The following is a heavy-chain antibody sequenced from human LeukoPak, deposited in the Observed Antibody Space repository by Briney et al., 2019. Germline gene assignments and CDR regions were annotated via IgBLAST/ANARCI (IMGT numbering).Heavy chain of an antibody. CDR2: IYYSGST. V-gene: IGHV4-59*08. Sequence: SETLSLTCTVSGGSISSYYWSWIRQPPGKGLEWMGYIYYSGSTNYNPSLKSRVTISVDTSKNQFSLKLSSVTAADTAVYYCARFAGVEVGATSAFDIWGPRTMVTVSS. CDR3: ARFAGVEVGATSAFDI. CDR1: GGSISSYY. J-gene: IGHJ3*02. D-gene: IGHD1-26*01.